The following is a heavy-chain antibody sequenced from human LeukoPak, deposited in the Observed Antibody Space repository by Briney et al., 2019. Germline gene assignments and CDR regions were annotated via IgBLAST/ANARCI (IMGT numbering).Heavy chain of an antibody. V-gene: IGHV1-2*02. J-gene: IGHJ4*02. CDR1: GYTLTGYY. CDR2: MDPNSGGT. Sequence: ASVKVSCKASGYTLTGYYMHWVRQAPGQGLEWMGWMDPNSGGTNYAQKFQGRVTLTRDTSISTAYMELSRLRSDDTAVYYCARAGYCSGGSCYALDYWGQGTLVTVSS. D-gene: IGHD2-15*01. CDR3: ARAGYCSGGSCYALDY.